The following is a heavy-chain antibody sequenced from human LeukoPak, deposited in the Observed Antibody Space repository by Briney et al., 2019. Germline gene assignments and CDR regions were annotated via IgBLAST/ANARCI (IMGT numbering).Heavy chain of an antibody. D-gene: IGHD6-13*01. V-gene: IGHV4-59*01. CDR2: IYYSGST. J-gene: IGHJ2*01. Sequence: PSETLSLTCTVSGGSISSYYWSWIRQPPGKGLEWIGYIYYSGSTNYSPSLKSRLTISVDTSKNQFSLKLSSVTAADTAVYYCARTYGSSGLGYFDLWGSGTLVTVSS. CDR3: ARTYGSSGLGYFDL. CDR1: GGSISSYY.